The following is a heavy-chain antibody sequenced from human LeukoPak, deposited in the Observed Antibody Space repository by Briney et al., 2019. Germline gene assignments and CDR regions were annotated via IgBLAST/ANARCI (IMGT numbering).Heavy chain of an antibody. J-gene: IGHJ4*02. CDR3: ARARHGEAIDY. V-gene: IGHV6-1*01. Sequence: VSVKSRITINPDTSKNQFSLQLNSVTPEDTAVYYCARARHGEAIDYWGQGTLVTVSS.